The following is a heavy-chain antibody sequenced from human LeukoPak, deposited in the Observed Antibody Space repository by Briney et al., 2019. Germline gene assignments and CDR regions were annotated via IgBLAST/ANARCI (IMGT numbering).Heavy chain of an antibody. J-gene: IGHJ6*02. CDR3: ARDGPQGYYYGMDV. CDR2: IYYSGST. CDR1: GGSISSYY. Sequence: PSETLSLTCTVSGGSISSYYWSWIRQPPGKGLEWIGYIYYSGSTNYNPSLKSRVTISVDTSKNQFSLKLSSVTAADTAVYYCARDGPQGYYYGMDVWGQGTTVTVSS. V-gene: IGHV4-59*01.